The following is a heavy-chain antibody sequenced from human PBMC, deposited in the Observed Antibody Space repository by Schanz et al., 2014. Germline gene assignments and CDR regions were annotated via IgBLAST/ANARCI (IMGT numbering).Heavy chain of an antibody. Sequence: QVQLVESGGGVVQPGRSLRLSCAASGFTFSKYGMHWVRQAPGKGLECVSVLYTGGSTFYAESVRGRFFISRDSSKNTLFLHMNSLRAKDTAVYYCAKIRYDSSGYYLPYYGMDVWGQGTTVIVSS. V-gene: IGHV3-NL1*01. J-gene: IGHJ6*02. CDR1: GFTFSKYG. D-gene: IGHD3-22*01. CDR3: AKIRYDSSGYYLPYYGMDV. CDR2: LYTGGST.